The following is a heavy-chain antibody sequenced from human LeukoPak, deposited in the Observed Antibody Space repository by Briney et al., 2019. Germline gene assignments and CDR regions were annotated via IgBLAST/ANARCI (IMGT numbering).Heavy chain of an antibody. CDR3: ARVRVVVVPAAIPIAEYFQH. D-gene: IGHD2-2*01. CDR1: GFTFSSYW. V-gene: IGHV3-74*01. CDR2: INSDGSST. J-gene: IGHJ1*01. Sequence: GGSLRLSCAASGFTFSSYWMHWVRQAPGKGLVWVSRINSDGSSTSYADSVKGRFTISRDNAKNTLYLQMNSLRAEDTAVYYCARVRVVVVPAAIPIAEYFQHWGQGTLVTVSS.